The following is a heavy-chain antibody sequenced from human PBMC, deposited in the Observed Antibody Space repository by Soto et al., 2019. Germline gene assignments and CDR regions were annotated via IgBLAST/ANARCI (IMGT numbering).Heavy chain of an antibody. CDR2: ISAYNGNT. CDR3: ARFLTAAEYYYGMDV. D-gene: IGHD6-13*01. CDR1: GYTFTSYG. Sequence: ASVKASCKASGYTFTSYGISWVRQAPGQGLEWMGWISAYNGNTNYAQKFQGRVTITADESTSTAYMELSSLRSEDTAVYYCARFLTAAEYYYGMDVWGQGTTVTVSS. J-gene: IGHJ6*02. V-gene: IGHV1-18*01.